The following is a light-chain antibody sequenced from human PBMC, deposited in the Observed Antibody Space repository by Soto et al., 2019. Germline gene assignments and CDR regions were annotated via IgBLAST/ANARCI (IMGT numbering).Light chain of an antibody. CDR2: KAS. CDR1: QSISSW. CDR3: QQYNSSPWT. V-gene: IGKV1-5*03. J-gene: IGKJ1*01. Sequence: DISMTQSRSTLSASVGDRVTTTCRASQSISSWLAWYQQKPGKAPKLLIYKASSLESGVPSRFSGSGSGTEFTLTIRSLQPDDFATYYCQQYNSSPWTFGQGTKVEIK.